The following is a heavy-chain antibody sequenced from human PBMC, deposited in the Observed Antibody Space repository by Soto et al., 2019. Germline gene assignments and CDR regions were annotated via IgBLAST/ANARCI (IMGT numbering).Heavy chain of an antibody. V-gene: IGHV4-34*01. CDR1: GGSFSGYY. CDR3: ARESHDILTGPPWVWYFDL. J-gene: IGHJ2*01. D-gene: IGHD3-9*01. Sequence: QVQLQQWGAGPLRPLETLSLTCGVSGGSFSGYYWAWIRQSPGKGLEWSGEINDRGSINYNPSRKSRDSNSLETSKNHYSLSLRAVAAADTAVYYCARESHDILTGPPWVWYFDLWGRGSLVTVSS. CDR2: INDRGSI.